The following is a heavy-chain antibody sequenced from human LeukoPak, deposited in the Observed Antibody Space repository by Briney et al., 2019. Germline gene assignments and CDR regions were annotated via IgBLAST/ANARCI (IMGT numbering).Heavy chain of an antibody. Sequence: KPSETLSLTCTVSGGSISSYYWSWIRQPPGKGLEWIGYIYYSGSTNYNPSLKSRVTISVDTSKNQFSLKLSSVTAADTAVYYCARFPAAGAFDYWGQGTLVTVSS. CDR3: ARFPAAGAFDY. J-gene: IGHJ4*02. CDR2: IYYSGST. D-gene: IGHD3-10*01. CDR1: GGSISSYY. V-gene: IGHV4-59*01.